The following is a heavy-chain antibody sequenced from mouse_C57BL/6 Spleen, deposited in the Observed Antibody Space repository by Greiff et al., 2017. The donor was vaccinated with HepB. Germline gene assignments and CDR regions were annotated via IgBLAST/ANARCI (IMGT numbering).Heavy chain of an antibody. J-gene: IGHJ4*01. D-gene: IGHD1-1*01. CDR2: IYPGSGST. CDR3: ARDNYGSSSYAMDY. Sequence: QVQLQQPGAELVKPGASVKMSCKASGYTFTSYWITWVKQRPGQGLEWIGDIYPGSGSTNYNEKFKSKATLTVDTSSSTAYMQLSSLTSEDSAVYYCARDNYGSSSYAMDYWGQGTSVTVSS. CDR1: GYTFTSYW. V-gene: IGHV1-55*01.